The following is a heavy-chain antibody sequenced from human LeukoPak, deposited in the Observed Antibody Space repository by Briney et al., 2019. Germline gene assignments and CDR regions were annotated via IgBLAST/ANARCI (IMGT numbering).Heavy chain of an antibody. V-gene: IGHV3-23*01. CDR3: ARARATPVPWFDP. CDR2: ISGNGGST. J-gene: IGHJ5*02. CDR1: GFTFSDFA. Sequence: PGGSLRLSCAASGFTFSDFAMNWVRQAPGKGLEGVTAISGNGGSTYYADSVKGRFTISRDNSKNTLYLQMNSLRAEDTAVYYCARARATPVPWFDPWGQGTLVTVSS. D-gene: IGHD5-12*01.